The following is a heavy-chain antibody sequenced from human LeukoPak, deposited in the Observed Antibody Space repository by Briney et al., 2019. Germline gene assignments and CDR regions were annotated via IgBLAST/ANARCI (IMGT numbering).Heavy chain of an antibody. CDR1: GGTFSSYA. Sequence: SVKVSCKASGGTFSSYAISWVRQAPGQGLEWMGGIIPIFGTANYAQKFQGRVTITADKSTSTAYMELSSLRSEDTAVYYCARKWYYGSGSYYDYWGQGTLVTVSS. J-gene: IGHJ4*02. V-gene: IGHV1-69*06. CDR2: IIPIFGTA. CDR3: ARKWYYGSGSYYDY. D-gene: IGHD3-10*01.